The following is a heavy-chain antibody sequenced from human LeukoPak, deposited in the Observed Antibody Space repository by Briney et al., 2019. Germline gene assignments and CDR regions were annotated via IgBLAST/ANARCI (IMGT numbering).Heavy chain of an antibody. CDR1: GGTFSSYA. Sequence: SVPVSCKASGGTFSSYAISWVRQAPGQGLEWMGRIIPLLGITNYAQKFQGKVTITADKSTTTGYMELNSLRSEDTAVYYCARESWAVPGTIDYWGQGTMVSGSS. D-gene: IGHD6-19*01. CDR2: IIPLLGIT. V-gene: IGHV1-69*04. J-gene: IGHJ4*02. CDR3: ARESWAVPGTIDY.